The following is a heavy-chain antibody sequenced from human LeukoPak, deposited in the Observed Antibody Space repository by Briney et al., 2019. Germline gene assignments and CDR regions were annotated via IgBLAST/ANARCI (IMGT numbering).Heavy chain of an antibody. CDR2: INPSGGST. CDR1: GYTFTSYY. V-gene: IGHV1-46*01. CDR3: ARSSYDILTSIDY. D-gene: IGHD3-9*01. J-gene: IGHJ4*02. Sequence: GASVKVSCKASGYTFTSYYMHWVRQAPGQGLEWMGIINPSGGSTSYAQKFQGRVTMTRDTSISTAYMELSRLRSDDTAVYYCARSSYDILTSIDYWGQGTLVTVSS.